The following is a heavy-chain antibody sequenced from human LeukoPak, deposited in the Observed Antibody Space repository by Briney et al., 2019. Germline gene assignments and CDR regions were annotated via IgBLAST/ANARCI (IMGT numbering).Heavy chain of an antibody. CDR3: ARDVRVGGYYGSSGYYFNWFDP. CDR1: GGTFSSYA. D-gene: IGHD3-22*01. CDR2: IIPIFGTA. Sequence: SVKVSCKASGGTFSSYAISWVRQAPGQGLEWMGGIIPIFGTANYAQKFQGRVTITTDESTSTAYMELSSLRSEDTAVYYCARDVRVGGYYGSSGYYFNWFDPWGQGTLVTVSS. J-gene: IGHJ5*02. V-gene: IGHV1-69*05.